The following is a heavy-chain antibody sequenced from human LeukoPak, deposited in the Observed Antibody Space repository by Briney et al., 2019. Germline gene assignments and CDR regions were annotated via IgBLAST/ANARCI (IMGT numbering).Heavy chain of an antibody. J-gene: IGHJ4*02. CDR3: ARDVVVAATQFDY. D-gene: IGHD2-15*01. CDR2: ISSSGSTI. Sequence: GGSLRLSCAASGFTFSNYYMSWIRQAPGKGLEWVSYISSSGSTIYYADSVKGRFTISRDNAKNSLYLQMNSLRAEDTAEYYCARDVVVAATQFDYWGQGTLVTVSS. CDR1: GFTFSNYY. V-gene: IGHV3-11*01.